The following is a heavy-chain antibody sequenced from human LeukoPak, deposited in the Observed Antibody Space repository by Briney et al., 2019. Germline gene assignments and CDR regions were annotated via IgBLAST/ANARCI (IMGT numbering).Heavy chain of an antibody. D-gene: IGHD5-18*01. J-gene: IGHJ4*02. CDR3: ARDLWGYSYGDFDY. CDR1: GYTFTSYA. V-gene: IGHV1-3*01. CDR2: INAGNGNT. Sequence: ASVKVSFKASGYTFTSYAMHWVRQAPGQRLEWMGWINAGNGNTKYSQKFQGRVTITRDTSASTAYMELSSLRSEDTAVHYCARDLWGYSYGDFDYWGQGTLVTVSS.